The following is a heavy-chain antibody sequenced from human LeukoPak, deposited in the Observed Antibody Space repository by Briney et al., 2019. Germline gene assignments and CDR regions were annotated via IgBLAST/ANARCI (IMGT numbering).Heavy chain of an antibody. J-gene: IGHJ5*02. CDR1: GFTFSNQW. CDR2: IKQDGSKE. D-gene: IGHD3-22*01. CDR3: ARDLSISSGYSS. Sequence: GGSLRLSCAASGFTFSNQWMTWVRQAPGKGLEWVANIKQDGSKEHYVDSVKGRFTISRDNSKNTLYLQMNSLRAEDTAVYYCARDLSISSGYSSWGQGTLVTVSS. V-gene: IGHV3-7*03.